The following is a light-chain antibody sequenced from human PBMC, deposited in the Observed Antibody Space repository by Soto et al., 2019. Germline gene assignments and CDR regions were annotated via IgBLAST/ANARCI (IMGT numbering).Light chain of an antibody. CDR1: TSDVGGYNL. CDR3: CSYASNSSYV. V-gene: IGLV2-23*01. CDR2: EGT. Sequence: QSVLTQPAPVSGSPGQSITISCSGTTSDVGGYNLVSWYQQHTAKAPKLLIYEGTQRPSGVSSRFSGSKSGNTASLTISGLQAEDEADYYCCSYASNSSYVFGTGTKVTVL. J-gene: IGLJ1*01.